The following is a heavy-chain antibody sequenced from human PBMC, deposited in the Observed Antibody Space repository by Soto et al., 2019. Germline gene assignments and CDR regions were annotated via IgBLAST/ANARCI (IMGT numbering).Heavy chain of an antibody. CDR3: ARRYIVGVTGDY. Sequence: EAQLVETGGGMIQPGGSLRLSCAVSGFSVSSNYMSWVRQAPGKGLEWVSLIYSGGTTSYADSVKGRFIISRDSSKNTLFLQMNSLRVEDTAVYYCARRYIVGVTGDYWGQGTLVTVSS. CDR2: IYSGGTT. CDR1: GFSVSSNY. V-gene: IGHV3-53*02. D-gene: IGHD1-26*01. J-gene: IGHJ4*02.